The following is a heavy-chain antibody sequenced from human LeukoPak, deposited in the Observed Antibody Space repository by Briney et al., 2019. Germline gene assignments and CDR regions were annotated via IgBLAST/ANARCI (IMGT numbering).Heavy chain of an antibody. V-gene: IGHV1-18*01. Sequence: ASVKVSCKASGYTFTSYDINWVRQATGQGLEWMGWISPYNGNTNYAQKLQGRVTMTTDTSTSTAYMDLRSLRSDDTAVYYCARKLYDSSRYGQTYYFDYWGQGTLVTVSS. J-gene: IGHJ4*02. CDR3: ARKLYDSSRYGQTYYFDY. D-gene: IGHD3-22*01. CDR2: ISPYNGNT. CDR1: GYTFTSYD.